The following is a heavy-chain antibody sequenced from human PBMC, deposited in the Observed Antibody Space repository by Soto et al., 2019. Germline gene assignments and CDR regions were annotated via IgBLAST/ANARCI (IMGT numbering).Heavy chain of an antibody. V-gene: IGHV4-34*01. J-gene: IGHJ2*01. CDR3: ARESDDILTGPPWVWYFDL. Sequence: QVQLQQCGAVPLRPLETLSLTCGVSGGSFSGYYWAWIRQSPGKGLEWIGDINYRGSINYNPSLKSRVSISVDTSKNHYYLNLRSVTAADTAVYYCARESDDILTGPPWVWYFDLWGRGTLVTVSS. CDR1: GGSFSGYY. CDR2: INYRGSI. D-gene: IGHD3-9*01.